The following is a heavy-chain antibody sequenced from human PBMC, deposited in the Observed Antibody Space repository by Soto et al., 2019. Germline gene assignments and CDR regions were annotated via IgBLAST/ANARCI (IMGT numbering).Heavy chain of an antibody. D-gene: IGHD7-27*01. V-gene: IGHV3-30-3*01. CDR2: LSYDGTNK. J-gene: IGHJ4*02. Sequence: QVQLVESGGGVFQPGRSLRLSGAAPGFSFSISPMHGVRRAPAKGPGGVALLSYDGTNKFYADSVKGRFTISRDNSKSTLYLQVDSLRPEDAAVYYCARDPKTSGGQNWAFNYFDSWGQGTLVTVSS. CDR1: GFSFSISP. CDR3: ARDPKTSGGQNWAFNYFDS.